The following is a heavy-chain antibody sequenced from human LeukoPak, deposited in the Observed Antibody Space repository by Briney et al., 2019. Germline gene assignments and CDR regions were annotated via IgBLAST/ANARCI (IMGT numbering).Heavy chain of an antibody. CDR1: GYTFTNCY. Sequence: ASVKVSCKASGYTFTNCYIHWVRQAPGQGLEWMGWINPNSGGTDYAQKFQGRVTMTRDTSISTAYMDLSSLRSDDTAVYYCASDGSVSALYYFDFWGQGTLVTVSS. CDR3: ASDGSVSALYYFDF. CDR2: INPNSGGT. V-gene: IGHV1-2*02. D-gene: IGHD3-10*01. J-gene: IGHJ4*02.